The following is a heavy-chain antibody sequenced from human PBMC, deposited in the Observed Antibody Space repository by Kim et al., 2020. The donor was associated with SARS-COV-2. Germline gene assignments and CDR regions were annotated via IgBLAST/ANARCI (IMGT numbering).Heavy chain of an antibody. CDR2: IYHSGST. CDR1: GGSISSSNW. CDR3: ARWSVGYYYGMDV. Sequence: SETLSLTCAVSGGSISSSNWWSWVRQPPGKGLEWIGEIYHSGSTNYNPSLKSRVTISVDKSKNQFSLKLSSVTAADTAVYYCARWSVGYYYGMDVWGQGTTVTVSS. V-gene: IGHV4-4*02. D-gene: IGHD6-13*01. J-gene: IGHJ6*02.